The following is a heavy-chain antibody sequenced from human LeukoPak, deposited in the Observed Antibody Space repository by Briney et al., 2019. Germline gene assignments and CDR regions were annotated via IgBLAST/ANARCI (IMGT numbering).Heavy chain of an antibody. D-gene: IGHD3-22*01. CDR1: GGSISSSSYY. V-gene: IGHV4-39*07. CDR2: IYYSGST. Sequence: SETLSLTCTVSGGSISSSSYYWGWIRQPPGKGLEWIGSIYYSGSTYYNPSLKSRFTISVDTSKNQFSLKLSSVNAADTAVYYCAREGPYDSSDYLRAFDIWGQGTMVTVSS. J-gene: IGHJ3*02. CDR3: AREGPYDSSDYLRAFDI.